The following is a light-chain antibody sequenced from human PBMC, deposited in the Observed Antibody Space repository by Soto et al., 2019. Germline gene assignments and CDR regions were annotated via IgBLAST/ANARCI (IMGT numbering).Light chain of an antibody. CDR1: QSGSCSY. J-gene: IGKJ5*01. CDR3: EGSGSSESR. V-gene: IGKV3-20*01. CDR2: GAS. Sequence: RTIQSGSCSYLAWYQQKPGQAPRLLIYGASSRATGIPDRFSVSGSGTEFTRSVCSLQSEDFALSFCEGSGSSESRFAEGTRLEIK.